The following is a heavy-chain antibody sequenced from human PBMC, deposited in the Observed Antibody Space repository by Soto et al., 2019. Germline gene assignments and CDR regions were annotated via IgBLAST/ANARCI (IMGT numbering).Heavy chain of an antibody. D-gene: IGHD3-10*01. CDR2: IIPIFGTA. CDR3: ARDSKPMVRGVIQHHFDY. V-gene: IGHV1-69*01. J-gene: IGHJ4*02. CDR1: GGTFSSYA. Sequence: QVQLVQSGAEVKKPGSSVKVSCKASGGTFSSYAISWVRQAPGQGLEWMGGIIPIFGTANYAQKFQGRVTITADESTSTAYMELSSLRSEDTAVYYCARDSKPMVRGVIQHHFDYWGQGTLVTVST.